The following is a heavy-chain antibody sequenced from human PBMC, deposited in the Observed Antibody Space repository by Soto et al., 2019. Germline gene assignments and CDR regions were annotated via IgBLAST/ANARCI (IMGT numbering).Heavy chain of an antibody. CDR2: LYYVGTTDTGST. V-gene: IGHV4-39*01. CDR1: GGSIRSSVSY. Sequence: PSETLSLTCSVSGGSIRSSVSYWGWVRQSPGKRLEWIGSLYYVGTTDTGSTYYNPSLQSRVTISGDTSKNQFALMLTSVTAADTAFDYCATPRGYSYGYFDYWGQGVLVTVSS. D-gene: IGHD5-18*01. J-gene: IGHJ4*02. CDR3: ATPRGYSYGYFDY.